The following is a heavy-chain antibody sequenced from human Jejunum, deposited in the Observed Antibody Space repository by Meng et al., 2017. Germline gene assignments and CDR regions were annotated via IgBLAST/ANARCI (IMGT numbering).Heavy chain of an antibody. CDR2: IKQDGSEK. V-gene: IGHV3-7*01. J-gene: IGHJ4*02. D-gene: IGHD7-27*01. Sequence: GESLKISCAASGFTFSDYWMTWVRQAPGKGLECVANIKQDGSEKYYVDSVKGRFTISRDNAKNSLYLQMNSLRADDTALYYCATDLNWAGYWGQGTLVTVSS. CDR3: ATDLNWAGY. CDR1: GFTFSDYW.